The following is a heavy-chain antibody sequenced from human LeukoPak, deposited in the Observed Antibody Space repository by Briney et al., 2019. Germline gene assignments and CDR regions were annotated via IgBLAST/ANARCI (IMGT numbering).Heavy chain of an antibody. CDR1: GFTFSSYE. V-gene: IGHV3-48*03. CDR2: ISSSGSTI. D-gene: IGHD7-27*01. CDR3: ARDPHGALPNWGLDY. J-gene: IGHJ4*02. Sequence: GGSLRLSCAASGFTFSSYEMNWVRQAPGKGLEWVSYISSSGSTIYYADSVKGRFTISRDNAKNSLYLQMNSMRAEDTAVYYCARDPHGALPNWGLDYWGQGTLVTVSS.